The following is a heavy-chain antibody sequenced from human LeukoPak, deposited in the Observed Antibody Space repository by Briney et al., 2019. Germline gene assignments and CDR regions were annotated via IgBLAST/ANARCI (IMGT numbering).Heavy chain of an antibody. CDR2: SSAYNGNT. D-gene: IGHD2-2*01. Sequence: ASVKVSCKASGYTFTSYGISWVRQALGQGLEWMGWSSAYNGNTNYAQKVQGRVTMTTDTSTTTAYMELRSLRSDDTAVYYCARSTGRVVPAAMMAKAMDVWGKGTTVTISS. V-gene: IGHV1-18*01. CDR3: ARSTGRVVPAAMMAKAMDV. CDR1: GYTFTSYG. J-gene: IGHJ6*03.